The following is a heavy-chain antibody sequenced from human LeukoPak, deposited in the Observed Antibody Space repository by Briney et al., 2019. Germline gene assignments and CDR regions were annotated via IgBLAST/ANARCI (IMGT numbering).Heavy chain of an antibody. CDR3: AKYDRENWFDP. Sequence: GGSLRLSCSASGFTFSSYAMSWVRHAPGKGLEWVSAISGSGGSTYYADSVKGRFTISRDNSKNTLYLQMNSLRAEDTAVYYCAKYDRENWFDPWGQGTLVTVSS. D-gene: IGHD3-22*01. V-gene: IGHV3-23*01. CDR2: ISGSGGST. CDR1: GFTFSSYA. J-gene: IGHJ5*02.